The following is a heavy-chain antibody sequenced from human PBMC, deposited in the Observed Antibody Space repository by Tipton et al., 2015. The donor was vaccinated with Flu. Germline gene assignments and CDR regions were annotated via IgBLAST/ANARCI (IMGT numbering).Heavy chain of an antibody. Sequence: LSLTCTVSGGSVSSGSYYWSWIRQPPGKGLEWIGYIYYSGSTNYNPSLKSRVTISVDTSKNQFSPKLSSVTAADTAVYYCARDVHSSGWGGYFDYWGQGTLVTVSS. J-gene: IGHJ4*02. D-gene: IGHD6-19*01. CDR3: ARDVHSSGWGGYFDY. V-gene: IGHV4-61*01. CDR1: GGSVSSGSYY. CDR2: IYYSGST.